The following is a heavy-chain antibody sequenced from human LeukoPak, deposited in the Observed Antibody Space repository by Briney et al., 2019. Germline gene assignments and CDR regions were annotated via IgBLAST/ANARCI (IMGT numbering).Heavy chain of an antibody. CDR2: ISSSSNYI. CDR3: ARDAGMVRGVILYYFDY. J-gene: IGHJ4*02. CDR1: GFTFSTYS. V-gene: IGHV3-21*01. D-gene: IGHD3-10*01. Sequence: TGGSLRLSCAASGFTFSTYSMNWVRQAPGKGLEWVSSISSSSNYIYYADSVKGRFTISRDNAKNSLFLQMNSLRAEDTALYYCARDAGMVRGVILYYFDYWGQGTLVTVSS.